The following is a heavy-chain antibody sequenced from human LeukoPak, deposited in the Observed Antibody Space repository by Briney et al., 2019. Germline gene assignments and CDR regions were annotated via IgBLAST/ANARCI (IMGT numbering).Heavy chain of an antibody. D-gene: IGHD3-22*01. CDR3: ATIPVGNEYYYDSSGYYFPGDAFDI. CDR2: IYYSGST. Sequence: SETLSLTCTVSGGSISSYYWSWIRQPPGKGLEWIGYIYYSGSTNYNPSLKSRSTISVDTSKNQFSLKLSSVTAADTAVYYCATIPVGNEYYYDSSGYYFPGDAFDIWGQGTMVTVSS. CDR1: GGSISSYY. V-gene: IGHV4-59*08. J-gene: IGHJ3*02.